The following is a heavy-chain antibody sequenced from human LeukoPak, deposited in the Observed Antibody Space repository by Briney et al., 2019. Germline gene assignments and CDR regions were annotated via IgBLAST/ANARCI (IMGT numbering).Heavy chain of an antibody. V-gene: IGHV4-59*01. J-gene: IGHJ3*02. Sequence: PSETLSLTCTVSGGSISSYYWSWIRQPPGKGLEWIGYIYYSGSTNYNPSLKSRVTISVDTSKNQFSLKLSSVTAADTAVYYCAREGRVGMTTVTPDAFDIWGQGTMVTVSS. CDR3: AREGRVGMTTVTPDAFDI. D-gene: IGHD4-17*01. CDR1: GGSISSYY. CDR2: IYYSGST.